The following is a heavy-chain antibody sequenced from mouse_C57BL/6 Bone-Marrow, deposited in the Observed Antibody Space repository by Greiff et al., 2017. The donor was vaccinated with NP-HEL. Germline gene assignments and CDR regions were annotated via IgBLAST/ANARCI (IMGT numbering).Heavy chain of an antibody. V-gene: IGHV5-9*01. CDR1: GFTFSSYT. CDR2: ISGGGGNT. Sequence: EVHLVESGGGLVKPGGSLKLSCAASGFTFSSYTMSWVRQTPEKRLEWVATISGGGGNTYYPDSVKGRFTISRDNAKNTLYLQMSSLRSEDTALYYCARQGDYDDYWGQGTTLTVSS. CDR3: ARQGDYDDY. D-gene: IGHD2-4*01. J-gene: IGHJ2*01.